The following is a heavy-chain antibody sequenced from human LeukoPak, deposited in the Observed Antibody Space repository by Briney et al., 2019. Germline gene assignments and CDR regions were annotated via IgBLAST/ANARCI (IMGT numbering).Heavy chain of an antibody. CDR1: GFSVSNTN. D-gene: IGHD2-21*02. V-gene: IGHV3-53*01. Sequence: GGSLRLSCAASGFSVSNTNMSWVRQAPGKGLEWVSIIYSGGNTYYADSVKGRFTISRDNSKNTLYLQMNRLRPEDTAVYYCARGTVTAPDYWGQGTLVTVSS. CDR3: ARGTVTAPDY. J-gene: IGHJ4*02. CDR2: IYSGGNT.